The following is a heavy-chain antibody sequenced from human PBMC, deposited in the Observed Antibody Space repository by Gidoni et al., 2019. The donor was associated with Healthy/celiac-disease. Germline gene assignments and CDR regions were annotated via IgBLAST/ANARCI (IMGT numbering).Heavy chain of an antibody. D-gene: IGHD6-13*01. CDR2: INHSGST. CDR3: AREPLRQQLVSYYFDY. Sequence: QVQLQQWGAGLLKPSETLSLTCAVYGGSFSGYYWSWIRQPPGKGLEWIGEINHSGSTNYNPSLKSRVTISVDTSKNQFSLKLSSVTAADTAVYYCAREPLRQQLVSYYFDYWGQGTLVTVSS. V-gene: IGHV4-34*01. J-gene: IGHJ4*02. CDR1: GGSFSGYY.